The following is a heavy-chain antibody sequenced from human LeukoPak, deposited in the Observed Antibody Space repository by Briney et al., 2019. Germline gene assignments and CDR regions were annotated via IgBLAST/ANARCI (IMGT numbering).Heavy chain of an antibody. CDR2: INPNSGGT. CDR3: ARDSIAARPGFDY. Sequence: ASVEVSCKASGYTFTGYYMHWVRQAPGQGLEWMGWINPNSGGTNYAQKFQGRVTMTRDTSISTAYMELSRLRSDDTAVYYCARDSIAARPGFDYWGQGTLVTVSS. J-gene: IGHJ4*02. CDR1: GYTFTGYY. V-gene: IGHV1-2*02. D-gene: IGHD6-6*01.